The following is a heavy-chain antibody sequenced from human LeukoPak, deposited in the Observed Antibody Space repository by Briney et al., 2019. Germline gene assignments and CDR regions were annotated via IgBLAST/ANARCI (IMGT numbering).Heavy chain of an antibody. J-gene: IGHJ4*02. CDR3: AKDSPGFTIFGVVIMGKEHFDY. Sequence: GGSLRLSCAASGFTFSNYGMHWVRQAPGKGLEWVAFIRYDGDNKYYVDSVKGRFTISRDNSKNTLDLQMNSLRAEDTAVYYCAKDSPGFTIFGVVIMGKEHFDYWGQGTLVTVSS. CDR1: GFTFSNYG. CDR2: IRYDGDNK. D-gene: IGHD3-3*01. V-gene: IGHV3-30*02.